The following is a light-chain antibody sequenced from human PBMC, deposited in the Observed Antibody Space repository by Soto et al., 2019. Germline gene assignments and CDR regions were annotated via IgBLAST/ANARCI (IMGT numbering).Light chain of an antibody. V-gene: IGLV2-14*01. CDR1: SSDVGGYDY. CDR2: DVS. CDR3: SSYTSSSTLV. J-gene: IGLJ2*01. Sequence: QSALTQPASVSGSPGQSITISCTGTSSDVGGYDYFSWYQHHPGKAPQLMIYDVSNRPSGVSNRFSGSKSGNTASRTISGLQAEDEADYYCSSYTSSSTLVFGGGTKVTVL.